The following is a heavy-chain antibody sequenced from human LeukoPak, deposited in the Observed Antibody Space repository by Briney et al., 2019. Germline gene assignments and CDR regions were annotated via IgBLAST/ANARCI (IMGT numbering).Heavy chain of an antibody. V-gene: IGHV3-7*01. D-gene: IGHD3-3*01. CDR2: IKQDGSEK. CDR1: GFTFSSYW. CDR3: AREWNDFWSGKSFDY. J-gene: IGHJ4*02. Sequence: GSLRLSCAASGFTFSSYWMRWVRQTPGKGPGWVANIKQDGSEKYYVDSVKGRFTIPRDNAKNSLYLQMNSLRAEDTAVYYCAREWNDFWSGKSFDYWGQGTLVTVSS.